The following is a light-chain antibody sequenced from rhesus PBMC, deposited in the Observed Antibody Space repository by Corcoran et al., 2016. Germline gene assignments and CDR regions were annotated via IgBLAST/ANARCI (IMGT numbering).Light chain of an antibody. CDR1: QSISSW. Sequence: DIQMTQSPSSLSASVGDTVTITCRASQSISSWLAWYQQKPGKAPKLLIYKASSLQSGVPSRLSGSGSGTDFTLTISSLQSEDFATYYCQQYNSSPRTFGQGTKVEIK. CDR2: KAS. V-gene: IGKV1-22*01. J-gene: IGKJ1*01. CDR3: QQYNSSPRT.